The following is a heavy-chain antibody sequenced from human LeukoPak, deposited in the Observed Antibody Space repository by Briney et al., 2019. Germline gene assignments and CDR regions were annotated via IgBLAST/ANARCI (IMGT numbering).Heavy chain of an antibody. V-gene: IGHV3-33*01. J-gene: IGHJ4*02. CDR1: GFTFTSYG. D-gene: IGHD6-13*01. Sequence: PGRSLRLSCAASGFTFTSYGMHWVRQAPGKGLEWVAVIWYDGSNKYYADSVKGRFTISRDNSKNTLYLQMNSLRAEDTAVYYCARDPIAAVRFDYWGQGTPVTVSS. CDR2: IWYDGSNK. CDR3: ARDPIAAVRFDY.